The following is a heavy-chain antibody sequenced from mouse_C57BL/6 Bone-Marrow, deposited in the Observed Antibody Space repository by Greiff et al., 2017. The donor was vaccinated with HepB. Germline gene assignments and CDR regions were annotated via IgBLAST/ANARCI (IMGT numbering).Heavy chain of an antibody. Sequence: QVQLKESGPELVKPGASVKISCKASGYAFSSSWMNWVKQRPGKGLEWIGRIYPGDGDTNYNGKFKGKATLTADKSSSTAYMQLSSLTSEDSAVYFCARSVYDGPYYFDYWGQGTTLTVSS. CDR1: GYAFSSSW. D-gene: IGHD2-3*01. CDR3: ARSVYDGPYYFDY. J-gene: IGHJ2*01. V-gene: IGHV1-82*01. CDR2: IYPGDGDT.